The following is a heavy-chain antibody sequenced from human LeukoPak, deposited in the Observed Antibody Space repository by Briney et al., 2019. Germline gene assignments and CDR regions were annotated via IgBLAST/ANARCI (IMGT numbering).Heavy chain of an antibody. V-gene: IGHV4-59*08. CDR3: ARHRPWGYYGSGSYQYGMDV. Sequence: PSETLSLTCTVSGGSISSYYWSWIRQPPGKGLEWIGYIYYSGTTNYNPSLKSRVTISVDTSKNQFSLKLSSVTAADTAVYYCARHRPWGYYGSGSYQYGMDVWGQGTTVTVSS. D-gene: IGHD3-10*01. CDR1: GGSISSYY. CDR2: IYYSGTT. J-gene: IGHJ6*02.